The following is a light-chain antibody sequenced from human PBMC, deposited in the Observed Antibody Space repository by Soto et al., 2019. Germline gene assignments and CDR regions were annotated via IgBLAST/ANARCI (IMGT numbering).Light chain of an antibody. J-gene: IGLJ1*01. CDR2: EGN. V-gene: IGLV2-23*01. CDR1: VSDVGSFGP. CDR3: CSYVGARTYV. Sequence: QSALTQPPSVSGSPGQSITISCTGSVSDVGSFGPVSWYQQHPGQVPKLIIYEGNRRPSGVSIRFSGSKSGNTASLTISGLQAEDEADYYCCSYVGARTYVFGAGTKVTVL.